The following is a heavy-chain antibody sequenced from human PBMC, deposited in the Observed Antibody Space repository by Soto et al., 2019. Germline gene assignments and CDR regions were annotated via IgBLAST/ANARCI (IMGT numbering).Heavy chain of an antibody. V-gene: IGHV3-30*18. CDR2: ISYDGSNK. Sequence: QVQLVESGGGVVQPGRSLRLSCAASGFTFSSYGMHWVRQAPGKGLEWVAVISYDGSNKYYADSVKGRFTISRDNSKNTLYLQMSSLRAEDTAVYYCAKGYNSGPYYYYYMDVWGKGTTVTVSS. CDR1: GFTFSSYG. CDR3: AKGYNSGPYYYYYMDV. J-gene: IGHJ6*03. D-gene: IGHD1-1*01.